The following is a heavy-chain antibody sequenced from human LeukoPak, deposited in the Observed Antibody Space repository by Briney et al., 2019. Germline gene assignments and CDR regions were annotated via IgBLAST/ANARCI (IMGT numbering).Heavy chain of an antibody. D-gene: IGHD4-23*01. CDR2: IRSKANSYAT. CDR3: TRLSVVTDGY. V-gene: IGHV3-73*01. J-gene: IGHJ4*02. CDR1: GFTFSGSA. Sequence: GRSLKLSCAASGFTFSGSAMHWVRQASGKGLEWVGRIRSKANSYATAYAASVKGRFTISRDDSKNTAYLQMNSLKTEDTAVYYCTRLSVVTDGYWGQGTLVTVSS.